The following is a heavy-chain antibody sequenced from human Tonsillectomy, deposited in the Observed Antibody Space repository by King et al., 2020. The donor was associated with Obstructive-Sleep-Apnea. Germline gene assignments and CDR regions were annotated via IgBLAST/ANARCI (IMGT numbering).Heavy chain of an antibody. V-gene: IGHV3-15*01. Sequence: VQLVESGGGLVKPGGSLRLSCAASGFTCSNAWMSWVRQAPGKGLEWVGRIKSKTDGGTTDYVAPVKGRVTISRDDSKNTLYLQMNSLTTEDTAVYYCTTAYPYFDWLLFQTDYWGQGTLVTVSS. CDR1: GFTCSNAW. D-gene: IGHD3-9*01. CDR2: IKSKTDGGTT. CDR3: TTAYPYFDWLLFQTDY. J-gene: IGHJ4*02.